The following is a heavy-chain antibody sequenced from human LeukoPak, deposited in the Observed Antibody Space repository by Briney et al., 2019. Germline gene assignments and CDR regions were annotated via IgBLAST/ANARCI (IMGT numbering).Heavy chain of an antibody. J-gene: IGHJ4*02. CDR2: INPNSGGT. V-gene: IGHV1-2*02. Sequence: ASVKVSCKASGYTFTGYYMHWVRQAPGQGLEWMGWINPNSGGTNSAQKFQVRVTMTRDTSITAAYMELSSLRSDDTAVYYCARAFASYYLSGLDYWGQGTLVTVSS. CDR3: ARAFASYYLSGLDY. D-gene: IGHD5-18*01. CDR1: GYTFTGYY.